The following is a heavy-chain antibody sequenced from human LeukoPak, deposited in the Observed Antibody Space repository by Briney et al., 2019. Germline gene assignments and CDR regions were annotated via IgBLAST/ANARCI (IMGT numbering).Heavy chain of an antibody. J-gene: IGHJ1*01. Sequence: GESLKISCKGSGYSFTNYWIGWVRQMPGKGLEWMGIIYPGDSDTRYSPSFQGQVTISADKSISTACLQWSSLKASDTAMYYCVRLTEYCSGSSCYGFQHWGQGTLVTVSS. CDR1: GYSFTNYW. D-gene: IGHD2-15*01. V-gene: IGHV5-51*01. CDR2: IYPGDSDT. CDR3: VRLTEYCSGSSCYGFQH.